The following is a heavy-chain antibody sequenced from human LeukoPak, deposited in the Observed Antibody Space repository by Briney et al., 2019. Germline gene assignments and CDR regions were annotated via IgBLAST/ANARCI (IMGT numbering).Heavy chain of an antibody. CDR3: ARGGYFDSPFDY. D-gene: IGHD3-22*01. V-gene: IGHV4-59*01. CDR1: GGSISSYY. Sequence: SETLSLTCTVSGGSISSYYWNWIRLPPGKGLEWIGSIYKSVSSNYNPSLRSRVTISVDTSKTQFSLKLTSVTAADTAVYYCARGGYFDSPFDYWGQGTLVTDSS. CDR2: IYKSVSS. J-gene: IGHJ4*02.